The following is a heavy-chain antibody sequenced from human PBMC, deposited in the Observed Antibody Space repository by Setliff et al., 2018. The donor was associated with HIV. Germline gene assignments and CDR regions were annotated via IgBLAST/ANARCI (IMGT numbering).Heavy chain of an antibody. CDR3: ARAEMATIVAFDI. Sequence: SETLSLTCTVSGGSITGYYWSWIRQPPGKGLEWIGWIYYSGNTRYNPSLKSRVTISLDTSKNQFSLKVGSVTAADTAVYYCARAEMATIVAFDIWGQGTMVTVSS. V-gene: IGHV4-59*12. J-gene: IGHJ3*02. CDR2: IYYSGNT. CDR1: GGSITGYY. D-gene: IGHD5-12*01.